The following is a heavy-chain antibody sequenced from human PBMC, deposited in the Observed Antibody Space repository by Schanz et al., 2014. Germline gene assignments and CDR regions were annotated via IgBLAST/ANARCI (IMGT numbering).Heavy chain of an antibody. D-gene: IGHD3-10*01. CDR2: IGTSGGT. V-gene: IGHV3-23*04. J-gene: IGHJ4*02. Sequence: MQLVESGGGLVKPGGSLKLSCAASGLIFSNYVMSWVRQAPGKGLEWVSTIGTSGGTNYAESVKGRFTISRDNSKNTLYLQMNSLRAEDTVVYYCARGGFGEVSYIDYWGQGTLVTVSS. CDR3: ARGGFGEVSYIDY. CDR1: GLIFSNYV.